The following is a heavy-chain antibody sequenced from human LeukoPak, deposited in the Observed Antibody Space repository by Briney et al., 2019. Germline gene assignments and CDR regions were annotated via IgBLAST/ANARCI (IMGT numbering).Heavy chain of an antibody. CDR1: GFTFSSYE. Sequence: GGSLRLSCEASGFTFSSYEMFWVRQAPGKGLECMAVISYDGSNKYYADSVKGRFTLSRDNSKNTMYLQMNSLRAEDTAIYYCTKDPNGDYIGAFDPWGQGTLVTVSS. V-gene: IGHV3-30*04. CDR3: TKDPNGDYIGAFDP. CDR2: ISYDGSNK. J-gene: IGHJ5*02. D-gene: IGHD4-17*01.